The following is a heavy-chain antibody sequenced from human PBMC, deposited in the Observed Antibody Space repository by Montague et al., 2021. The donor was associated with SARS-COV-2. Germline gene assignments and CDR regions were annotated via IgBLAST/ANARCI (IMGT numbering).Heavy chain of an antibody. V-gene: IGHV3-53*01. Sequence: SLRLSCAASGFTVSSNYMSWVRQAPGKGLEWVSVLYSGVSTCYXXXVKGRFTISRDNSKNTLYLQMNSLRAEDKAVYYCASLGSGWENDYWGQGTLVTVSS. D-gene: IGHD6-19*01. CDR2: LYSGVST. CDR1: GFTVSSNY. J-gene: IGHJ4*02. CDR3: ASLGSGWENDY.